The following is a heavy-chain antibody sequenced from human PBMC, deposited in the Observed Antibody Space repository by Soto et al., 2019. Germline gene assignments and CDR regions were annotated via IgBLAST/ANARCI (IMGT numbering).Heavy chain of an antibody. D-gene: IGHD6-19*01. CDR1: GFTFDDYA. V-gene: IGHV3-9*01. CDR2: ISWNGGFI. Sequence: EVQLVESGGGLVQPGRSLRLCCTASGFTFDDYAMHWVRQVPGKGLEWVSGISWNGGFIGYADSVKGRFTISRDNANGSVYLEMNSLRPDDTAFYYCAKDTSNSGWFFHFHHWGQGTLVTVSS. J-gene: IGHJ1*01. CDR3: AKDTSNSGWFFHFHH.